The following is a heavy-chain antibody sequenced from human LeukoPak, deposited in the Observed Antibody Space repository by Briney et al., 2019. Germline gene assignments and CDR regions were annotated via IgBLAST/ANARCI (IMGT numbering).Heavy chain of an antibody. V-gene: IGHV3-23*01. J-gene: IGHJ3*02. CDR1: GFSFSSYA. D-gene: IGHD6-13*01. CDR3: AKDRSIAAGDDAFDI. Sequence: GGSLRLSCAASGFSFSSYAMSWVRQAPGKGLEWGSGISGSDGSTYYADSVKGRFTISRDNSKNTLYLQMNSLRAEDMAVYYCAKDRSIAAGDDAFDIWGQGTMVTVSS. CDR2: ISGSDGST.